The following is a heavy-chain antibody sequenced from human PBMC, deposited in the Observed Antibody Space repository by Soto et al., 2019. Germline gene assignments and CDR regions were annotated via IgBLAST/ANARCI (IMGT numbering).Heavy chain of an antibody. D-gene: IGHD3-22*01. V-gene: IGHV4-38-2*01. CDR3: ARAGGYYDPRGHYRPRVSFDF. CDR1: SFSFSSGYY. Sequence: SETLSLTCSVSSFSFSSGYYGAWIRQSPGKALECIGNIHQSGKTYINPSLKSRVTLSVDTSRNQFSLKLSSVTAADTALYYCARAGGYYDPRGHYRPRVSFDFWGPGALLTVSS. J-gene: IGHJ4*02. CDR2: IHQSGKT.